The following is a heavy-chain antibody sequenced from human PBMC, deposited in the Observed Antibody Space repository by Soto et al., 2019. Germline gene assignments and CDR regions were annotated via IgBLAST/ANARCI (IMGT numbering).Heavy chain of an antibody. CDR3: ARVGTFFGVPSYLPPFVFVM. J-gene: IGHJ4*02. CDR2: INHSGST. D-gene: IGHD3-3*01. V-gene: IGHV4-34*01. Sequence: PSETLSLTCAVYGGSFSGYYWSWIRQPPGKGLEWIGEINHSGSTNYNPSLKSRVTISVDTSKNQFSLKLSSVTAADTAVYYCARVGTFFGVPSYLPPFVFVMGGQGTGVTFPS. CDR1: GGSFSGYY.